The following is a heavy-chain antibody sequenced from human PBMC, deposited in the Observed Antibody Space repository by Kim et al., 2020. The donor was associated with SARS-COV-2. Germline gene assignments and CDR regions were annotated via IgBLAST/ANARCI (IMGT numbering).Heavy chain of an antibody. D-gene: IGHD6-19*01. J-gene: IGHJ4*02. CDR2: VNQDGSQK. V-gene: IGHV3-7*03. CDR1: GFTFSSFW. CDR3: ARGGAWAVAGFFDD. Sequence: GGSLRLSCAASGFTFSSFWMSWVRQTPGKGLEWVASVNQDGSQKYYVDSLKGRFTISRDNAKKSLYLQMNSLRAEDTAVYYCARGGAWAVAGFFDDWGQGTLVTVSS.